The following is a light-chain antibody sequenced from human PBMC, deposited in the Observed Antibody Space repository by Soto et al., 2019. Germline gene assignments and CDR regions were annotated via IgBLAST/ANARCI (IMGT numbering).Light chain of an antibody. Sequence: EIVLTQSPGTLSLSPGESPTPPCRASQRVPTTNIAWYRQKPGQAPWLLIYGASNRATGIPDRFSGSGSGTDFTLTISRLEAEDSAVYYCQHYGSSPPYTFGQGTKLKIK. V-gene: IGKV3-20*01. CDR1: QRVPTTN. CDR2: GAS. CDR3: QHYGSSPPYT. J-gene: IGKJ2*01.